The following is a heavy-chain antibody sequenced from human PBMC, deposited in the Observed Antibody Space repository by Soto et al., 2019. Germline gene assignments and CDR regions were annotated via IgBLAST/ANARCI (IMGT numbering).Heavy chain of an antibody. V-gene: IGHV3-11*01. Sequence: QVQLVESGGDLVKPGGSLRLSCTASGFSFSDYYMNWIRQAPGKGLEWVSYISSSGRTIYYADSVKGRFTISRDNAKNSLYLQMNSLRVDDKAVYYCVRDRDGVLDYWGQGTLLTVSS. CDR2: ISSSGRTI. CDR1: GFSFSDYY. J-gene: IGHJ4*02. CDR3: VRDRDGVLDY. D-gene: IGHD2-8*01.